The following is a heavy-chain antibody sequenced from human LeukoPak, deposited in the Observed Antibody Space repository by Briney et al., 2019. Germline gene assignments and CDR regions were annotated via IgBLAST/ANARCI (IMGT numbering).Heavy chain of an antibody. CDR3: ARDILTGYYSGWFDP. CDR1: GGSISSYY. CDR2: IYYSGST. D-gene: IGHD3-9*01. J-gene: IGHJ5*02. Sequence: SETLSLTCTVSGGSISSYYWSWIRQPPGKGLEWIGYIYYSGSTNYNPSLKSRVTISVDTSMNQFSLKLSSVTAADTAVYYCARDILTGYYSGWFDPWGQGTLVTVSS. V-gene: IGHV4-59*01.